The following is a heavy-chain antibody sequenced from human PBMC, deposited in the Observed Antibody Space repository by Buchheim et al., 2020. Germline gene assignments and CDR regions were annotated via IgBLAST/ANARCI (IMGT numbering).Heavy chain of an antibody. Sequence: QLQLQESGSGLVKPSQTLSLTCTVSGGSISRDNYSWNWIRQPPGKGLEWIGYIYHSGSTYYNPSLESRVTISIDRSKNQFSLRLYSVTAADTAVYYCAREGSYFDISGYPTAWFDPWGQGTL. V-gene: IGHV4-30-2*01. CDR2: IYHSGST. J-gene: IGHJ5*02. CDR1: GGSISRDNYS. CDR3: AREGSYFDISGYPTAWFDP. D-gene: IGHD3-22*01.